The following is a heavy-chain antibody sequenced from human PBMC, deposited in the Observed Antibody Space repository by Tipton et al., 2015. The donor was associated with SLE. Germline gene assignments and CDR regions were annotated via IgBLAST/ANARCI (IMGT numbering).Heavy chain of an antibody. CDR1: GGSLSSGGYY. Sequence: TLSLTCTVSGGSLSSGGYYWSWIRQHPGKGLEWIGQIYYSGSTYCNPHLKSRVTISVDTSKNQFSLKLSSVTAADTAVYYCAREGIQGAFDIWGQGTMVTVSS. V-gene: IGHV4-31*03. CDR3: AREGIQGAFDI. J-gene: IGHJ3*02. CDR2: IYYSGST. D-gene: IGHD1-14*01.